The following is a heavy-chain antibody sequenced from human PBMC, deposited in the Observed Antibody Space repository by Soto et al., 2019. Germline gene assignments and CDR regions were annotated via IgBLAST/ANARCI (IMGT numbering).Heavy chain of an antibody. CDR3: ARERDYDFWSGYYTNWFDP. V-gene: IGHV1-18*01. J-gene: IGHJ5*02. D-gene: IGHD3-3*01. Sequence: ASVKVSCKTSGYTISSDGISWVQQAPGQGLEWMGWINPNNGNTNYARKFQGRITMTTDTSTSTAYMELRSLRSDDTAVYYCARERDYDFWSGYYTNWFDPWGQGTLVTVSS. CDR1: GYTISSDG. CDR2: INPNNGNT.